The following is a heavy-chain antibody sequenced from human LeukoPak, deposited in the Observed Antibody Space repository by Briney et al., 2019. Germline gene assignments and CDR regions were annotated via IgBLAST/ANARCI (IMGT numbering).Heavy chain of an antibody. Sequence: SETLSLTCTVSGGSISSSSYYWGWIRQPPGKGLEWIGSIYYSGSTYYNPSLKSRVTISVDTSKNQFSLKPSSVTAADTAVYYCARLSDYGEYYYYYYGMDVWGQGTTVTVSS. CDR2: IYYSGST. D-gene: IGHD4-17*01. J-gene: IGHJ6*02. CDR3: ARLSDYGEYYYYYYGMDV. CDR1: GGSISSSSYY. V-gene: IGHV4-39*01.